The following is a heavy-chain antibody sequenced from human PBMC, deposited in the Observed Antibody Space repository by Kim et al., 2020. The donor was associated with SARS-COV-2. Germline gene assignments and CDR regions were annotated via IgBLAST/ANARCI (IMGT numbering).Heavy chain of an antibody. V-gene: IGHV5-10-1*01. D-gene: IGHD4-17*01. Sequence: GESLKISCKGSGYSFTSYWISWVRQMPGKGLEWMGRIDPSHSYTNYSPSFQGHVTISADKSISTAYLQWSSLKASDTAMYYCARHATVTNHYYYYGMDVWGQGTTVTVSS. J-gene: IGHJ6*02. CDR3: ARHATVTNHYYYYGMDV. CDR2: IDPSHSYT. CDR1: GYSFTSYW.